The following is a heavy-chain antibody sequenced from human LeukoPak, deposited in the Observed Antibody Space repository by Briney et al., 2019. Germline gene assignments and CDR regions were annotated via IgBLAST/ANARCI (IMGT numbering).Heavy chain of an antibody. CDR3: ARDRFRGRAAPVETFDY. D-gene: IGHD2-15*01. J-gene: IGHJ4*02. Sequence: ASVTVSCKASGGTFSSYAISWVRQAPGQGLEWMGRIIPIFGTANYAQKFQGRVTITTDESTSTAYMELSSLRSEDTAVYYCARDRFRGRAAPVETFDYWGQGTLVTVSS. CDR1: GGTFSSYA. CDR2: IIPIFGTA. V-gene: IGHV1-69*05.